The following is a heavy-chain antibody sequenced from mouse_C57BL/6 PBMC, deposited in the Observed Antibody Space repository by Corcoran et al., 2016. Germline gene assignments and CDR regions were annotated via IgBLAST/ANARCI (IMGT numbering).Heavy chain of an antibody. CDR3: ARQLGGPYAMDY. CDR2: INPNNGGT. V-gene: IGHV1-26*01. J-gene: IGHJ4*01. D-gene: IGHD3-3*01. Sequence: EVQLQQSGPELVKPGASVKISCKASGYTFTDYYMNWVKQSHGKSLEWIGDINPNNGGTSYNQKFKGKATLTVDKSSSTAYMELRSLTSEDSAVYYCARQLGGPYAMDYWGQGPSVTVSS. CDR1: GYTFTDYY.